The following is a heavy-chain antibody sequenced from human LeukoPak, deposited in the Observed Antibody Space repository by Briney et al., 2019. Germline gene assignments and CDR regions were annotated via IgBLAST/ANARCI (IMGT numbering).Heavy chain of an antibody. V-gene: IGHV3-30*02. CDR2: IRYDESNK. CDR3: ARSGINFGSSGQKLDY. Sequence: GGSLRLSCAASGFTFSSYAMSWVRQAPGKGLEWVSFIRYDESNKYYADSVRGRFTISRDNSKNTLYMQMNSLRAEDTAVYYCARSGINFGSSGQKLDYWGQGTLVTVSS. D-gene: IGHD3-22*01. J-gene: IGHJ4*02. CDR1: GFTFSSYA.